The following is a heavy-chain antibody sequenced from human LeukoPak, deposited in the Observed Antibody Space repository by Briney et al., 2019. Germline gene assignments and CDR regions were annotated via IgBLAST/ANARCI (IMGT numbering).Heavy chain of an antibody. J-gene: IGHJ4*02. Sequence: GRSLRLSCAASGFIFSDYDMHWVRQAPGKGLEWVAVISYDGSNKYYADSVKGRFTISRDNSKNTLYLQMNSLRAEDTAVYYCAKDRCSSTSCHLDYWGQGTLVTVSS. CDR1: GFIFSDYD. V-gene: IGHV3-30*18. CDR2: ISYDGSNK. D-gene: IGHD2-2*01. CDR3: AKDRCSSTSCHLDY.